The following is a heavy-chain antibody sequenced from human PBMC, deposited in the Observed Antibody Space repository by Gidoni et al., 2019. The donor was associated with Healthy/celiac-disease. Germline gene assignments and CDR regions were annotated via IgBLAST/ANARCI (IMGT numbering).Heavy chain of an antibody. CDR1: GGTFTSYA. CDR2: IIPIFGTA. CDR3: ARDRGGGEWEDDFDI. J-gene: IGHJ3*02. D-gene: IGHD2-8*02. V-gene: IGHV1-69*01. Sequence: QVQLVQSGAEVKKPGSSVKFSCKASGGTFTSYATSWVRQAPGQGLEWMGGIIPIFGTANYAQKFQGRVTITADESTSTAYMELSSLRSEDTAVYYCARDRGGGEWEDDFDIWGQGTMVTVSS.